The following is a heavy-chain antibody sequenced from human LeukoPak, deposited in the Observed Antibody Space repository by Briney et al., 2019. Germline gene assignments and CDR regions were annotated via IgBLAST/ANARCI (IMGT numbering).Heavy chain of an antibody. D-gene: IGHD2-15*01. CDR2: ISGSGHRT. V-gene: IGHV3-23*01. CDR1: GFTFSSYG. Sequence: GGPLRLSCAASGFTFSSYGVSWVRQAPGKGLEWVSGISGSGHRTYYADSVKGGFTISRDNSKSTLYMQMNSLRAEDTAVYYCAKSGLNRFDYWGQGTLVTVSS. CDR3: AKSGLNRFDY. J-gene: IGHJ4*02.